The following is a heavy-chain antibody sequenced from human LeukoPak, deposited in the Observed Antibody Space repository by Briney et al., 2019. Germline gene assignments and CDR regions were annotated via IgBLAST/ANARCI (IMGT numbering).Heavy chain of an antibody. CDR3: ARGLHFWSGCYGYYFDY. CDR2: IYYSGST. V-gene: IGHV4-59*01. CDR1: GGSISSYY. Sequence: SETLSLTCTVSGGSISSYYWSWIRQPPGKGLEWIGYIYYSGSTNYNPSLKSRVTISVDTSKNQFSLKLSSVTAADTAVYYCARGLHFWSGCYGYYFDYWGQGTLVTVSS. J-gene: IGHJ4*02. D-gene: IGHD3-3*02.